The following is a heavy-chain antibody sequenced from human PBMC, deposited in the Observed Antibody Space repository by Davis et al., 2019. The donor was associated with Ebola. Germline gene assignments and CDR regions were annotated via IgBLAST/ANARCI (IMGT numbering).Heavy chain of an antibody. J-gene: IGHJ4*02. CDR1: GVTFSDYY. Sequence: GGSLRLSCAASGVTFSDYYISWIRQAPGKGLEWVSYISSSGSTIYYADSVKGRFTISRDNSKNTLYLQMNSLRAEDTAVYYCAKDGYSSGWNYFDYWGQGTLVTVSS. D-gene: IGHD6-19*01. V-gene: IGHV3-11*01. CDR3: AKDGYSSGWNYFDY. CDR2: ISSSGSTI.